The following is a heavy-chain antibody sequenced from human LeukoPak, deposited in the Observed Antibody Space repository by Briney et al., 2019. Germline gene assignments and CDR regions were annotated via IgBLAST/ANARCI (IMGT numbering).Heavy chain of an antibody. D-gene: IGHD2-21*02. CDR3: ARHFPYCGGDCPYYYMDV. Sequence: PSETLSLTCGVSGASISSDYWSWIRQPPGKGLEWIGNIYSSETTKYNPSLRSRATISGDTSKNQFSLKLSSVTAADTAVYYCARHFPYCGGDCPYYYMDVWGKGTTVTVSS. CDR2: IYSSETT. J-gene: IGHJ6*03. V-gene: IGHV4-4*09. CDR1: GASISSDY.